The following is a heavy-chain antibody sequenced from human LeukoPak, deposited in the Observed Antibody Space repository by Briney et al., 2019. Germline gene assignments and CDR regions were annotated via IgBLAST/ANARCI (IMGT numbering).Heavy chain of an antibody. CDR2: IYYSGST. CDR3: ARQGGSVLHYSDY. J-gene: IGHJ4*02. CDR1: GGSISSSSYY. V-gene: IGHV4-39*01. D-gene: IGHD5-12*01. Sequence: SGTLSLTCTVSGGSISSSSYYWGWIRQPPGKGLECIGSIYYSGSTYYNPSLKSRVTISVDTSKNQFSLKLSSVTAADTAVYYCARQGGSVLHYSDYWGQGTLVTVSS.